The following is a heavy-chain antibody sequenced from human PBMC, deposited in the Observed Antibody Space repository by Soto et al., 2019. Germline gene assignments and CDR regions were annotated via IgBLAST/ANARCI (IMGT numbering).Heavy chain of an antibody. D-gene: IGHD6-13*01. Sequence: QVQLQESGPGLVKPSQTLSLTCTVSGXXXXXXXXXXXXXXXXXXKGLEWIGYIYYSGSTYYNPSLKSRVTISVDTSKXQFXLKLXXVTAXXXXVYYCARVEQQLAVDYWGQGTLVTVSS. V-gene: IGHV4-30-4*01. J-gene: IGHJ4*02. CDR2: IYYSGST. CDR3: ARVEQQLAVDY. CDR1: GXXXXXXXXX.